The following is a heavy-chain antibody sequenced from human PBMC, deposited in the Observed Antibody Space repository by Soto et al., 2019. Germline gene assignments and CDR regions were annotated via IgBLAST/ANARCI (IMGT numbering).Heavy chain of an antibody. Sequence: QVQLQESGPGLVKPSETLSLTCTVSGGSISSYYWSWIRQPPGKGLEWIGYIYYNGSTNYNPSLKGRVTISVVTSKSQFSLKLSSVTVADTAVYYCARECTTVDSSYYYGMDVWGQGTTVTVSS. V-gene: IGHV4-59*01. CDR3: ARECTTVDSSYYYGMDV. D-gene: IGHD1-1*01. J-gene: IGHJ6*02. CDR2: IYYNGST. CDR1: GGSISSYY.